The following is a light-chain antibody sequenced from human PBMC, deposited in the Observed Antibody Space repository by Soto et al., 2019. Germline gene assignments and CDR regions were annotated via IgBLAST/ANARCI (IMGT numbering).Light chain of an antibody. J-gene: IGKJ1*01. Sequence: EVVMTQSPATLSVSPGERATLSCRASQTVRDNLGWYQQKPGQPPRLLIYGATTRATGIPARFSGSGSGTDFTLTISSLQPEDFATYYCQQLNSYPPSCTFGQGTKVDI. CDR3: QQLNSYPPSCT. CDR1: QTVRDN. CDR2: GAT. V-gene: IGKV3D-15*01.